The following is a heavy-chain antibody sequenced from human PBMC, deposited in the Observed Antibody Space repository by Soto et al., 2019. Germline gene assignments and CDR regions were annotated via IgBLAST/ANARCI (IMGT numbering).Heavy chain of an antibody. V-gene: IGHV4-59*02. Sequence: SETLSRPCTISGGSVSVYYWGWIRQSTGQGLEWIGYIYASGSPYYNPSLRSRVTISADTSKNQISLKLTSPTAADPAVYYCARGVGSSPPQYWGRGTLVTVSS. CDR2: IYASGSP. J-gene: IGHJ4*02. D-gene: IGHD1-26*01. CDR3: ARGVGSSPPQY. CDR1: GGSVSVYY.